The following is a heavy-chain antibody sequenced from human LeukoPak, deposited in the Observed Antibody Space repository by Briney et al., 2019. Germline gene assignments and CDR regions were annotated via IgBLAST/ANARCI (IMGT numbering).Heavy chain of an antibody. CDR1: VYTLTELS. J-gene: IGHJ4*02. Sequence: GGSLRLSCTVSVYTLTELSMHWVRQAPGKGLEGMGGFDPDDGETIYAQKFQGRVTMTEDTSTNTAYMHLSSLRSQATDVYYFATGPKWLPTDYWGQGTLVTVSS. CDR2: FDPDDGET. CDR3: ATGPKWLPTDY. D-gene: IGHD6-19*01. V-gene: IGHV1-24*01.